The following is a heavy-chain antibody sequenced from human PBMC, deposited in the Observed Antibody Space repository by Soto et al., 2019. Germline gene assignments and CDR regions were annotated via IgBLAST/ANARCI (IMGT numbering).Heavy chain of an antibody. V-gene: IGHV1-8*01. J-gene: IGHJ4*02. D-gene: IGHD4-4*01. CDR3: ARSPSWETTVTQYYFDY. CDR2: MNLKSANT. Sequence: QVQLVQSGAEVKKPGASVKVSCKASRYTFISYDINWVRQATGQGLEWMGWMNLKSANTGYAQNFQGRVTMTRNTSISTAYMELSSLRSEDTAVYYCARSPSWETTVTQYYFDYWGQGTLVTVSS. CDR1: RYTFISYD.